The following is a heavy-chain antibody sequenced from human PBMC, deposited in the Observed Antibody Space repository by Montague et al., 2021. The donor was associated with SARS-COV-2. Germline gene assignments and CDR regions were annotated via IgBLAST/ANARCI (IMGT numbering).Heavy chain of an antibody. CDR2: IDQGGAT. D-gene: IGHD3-3*01. V-gene: IGHV4-34*01. Sequence: SETLSLTCAVYGGSFNNYYWSWIRQAPEKGLEWIGEIDQGGATNYSPSLRSRLILSVDTSKNQFSLKLTSVTAADTAVYFCARGQRQAFSVFGVLAGGPELKCHGLDVWGLGTMVTVS. CDR1: GGSFNNYY. J-gene: IGHJ6*02. CDR3: ARGQRQAFSVFGVLAGGPELKCHGLDV.